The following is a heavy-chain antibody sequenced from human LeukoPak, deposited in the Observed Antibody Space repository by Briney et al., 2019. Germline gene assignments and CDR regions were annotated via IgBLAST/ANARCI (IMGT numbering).Heavy chain of an antibody. CDR2: FGGGSDT. D-gene: IGHD2-15*01. V-gene: IGHV3-23*01. J-gene: IGHJ4*02. CDR1: GFGFSGNA. Sequence: GGSLRLSCAAAGFGFSGNAMAWVRQAPGKGLEWVSGFGGGSDTYYADSVKGRFTISRDDSKNTLYLQMNNLRAEDTAVYYCALGYCSGGDCYAKPYYFDHWGQGTLVTVSS. CDR3: ALGYCSGGDCYAKPYYFDH.